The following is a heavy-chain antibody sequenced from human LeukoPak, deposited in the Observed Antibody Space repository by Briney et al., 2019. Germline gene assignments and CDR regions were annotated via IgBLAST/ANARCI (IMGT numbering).Heavy chain of an antibody. CDR2: IYYSGST. CDR3: ARHGYYGSGSHFGY. V-gene: IGHV4-39*01. Sequence: PSETLSLTCTVSGGSISSSSYYWGWIRQPPGKVLEWIGSIYYSGSTYYNPSLKSRVTISVDTSKNQFSLKLSSVTAADTAVYYCARHGYYGSGSHFGYWGQGTLVTVSS. J-gene: IGHJ4*02. CDR1: GGSISSSSYY. D-gene: IGHD3-10*01.